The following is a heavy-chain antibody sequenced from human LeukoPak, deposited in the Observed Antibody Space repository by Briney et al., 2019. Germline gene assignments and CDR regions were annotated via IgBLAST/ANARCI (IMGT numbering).Heavy chain of an antibody. CDR2: ISAYNGNT. D-gene: IGHD3-10*01. J-gene: IGHJ5*02. CDR1: GYTFTSYG. Sequence: ASVKLSCKASGYTFTSYGISWVRQAPGQGLEWMVWISAYNGNTNYAQKLQGRVTMTTDTSTNTAYMELRSLRSDDTAVYYGAGARSSGSPKAFCDHCGQGGLVTVAS. V-gene: IGHV1-18*01. CDR3: AGARSSGSPKAFCDH.